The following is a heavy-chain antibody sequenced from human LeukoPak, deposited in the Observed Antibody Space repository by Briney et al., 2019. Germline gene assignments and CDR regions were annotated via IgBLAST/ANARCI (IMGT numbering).Heavy chain of an antibody. CDR2: ITQDGSEK. D-gene: IGHD3-16*01. CDR3: ARSGIAFAGPTSFGH. J-gene: IGHJ4*02. V-gene: IGHV3-7*01. CDR1: GFTFSTYW. Sequence: GGSVRLSCEVSGFTFSTYWMNWVRQAPGKGLEWVANITQDGSEKYYVDSVKGRFTISRDNAKNSLYLQMNSLRAEDTAVYYCARSGIAFAGPTSFGHWGQGTLVTVSS.